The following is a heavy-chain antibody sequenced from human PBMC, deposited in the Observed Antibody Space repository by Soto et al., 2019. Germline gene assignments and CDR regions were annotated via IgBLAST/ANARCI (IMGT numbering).Heavy chain of an antibody. CDR2: IFPGDSDT. V-gene: IGHV5-51*01. D-gene: IGHD1-26*01. CDR3: ARFNSGTYSHDY. CDR1: GYTFTNSW. Sequence: GESLKISCKTPGYTFTNSWIGWVRQMPGKGLEWMGIIFPGDSDTRYNPSFQGRFTISRDNSENTLYLQMNSLRGEDTAVYYCARFNSGTYSHDYWGQGTLVTVSS. J-gene: IGHJ4*02.